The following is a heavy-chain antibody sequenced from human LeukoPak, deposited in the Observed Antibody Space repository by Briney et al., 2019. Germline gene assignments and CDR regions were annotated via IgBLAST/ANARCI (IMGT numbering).Heavy chain of an antibody. V-gene: IGHV1-18*01. CDR2: ISAQNGNT. CDR1: GYTFSNYG. Sequence: ASVKVSCRASGYTFSNYGFSWVRQAPGQGLEWMGWISAQNGNTIYAQKVQGRATMTTDTSTSTAYMELRSLRSDDTAVYYCARDGDWARSSDYWGQGTLVTVSS. J-gene: IGHJ4*02. CDR3: ARDGDWARSSDY. D-gene: IGHD2-21*02.